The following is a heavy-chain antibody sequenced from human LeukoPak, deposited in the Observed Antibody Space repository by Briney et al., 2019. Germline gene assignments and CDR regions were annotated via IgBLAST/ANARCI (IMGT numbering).Heavy chain of an antibody. CDR2: INHSGST. J-gene: IGHJ3*02. Sequence: SETLSLTCAVYGGSFSGYYWSWIRQPPGKGLEWIGEINHSGSTNYNPSLKSRVTISVDTSKNQFSLKLSSVTAADTAVYYCARGRYYDILTGYAWSSTDAFDIWGQGTMVTVSS. V-gene: IGHV4-34*01. D-gene: IGHD3-9*01. CDR3: ARGRYYDILTGYAWSSTDAFDI. CDR1: GGSFSGYY.